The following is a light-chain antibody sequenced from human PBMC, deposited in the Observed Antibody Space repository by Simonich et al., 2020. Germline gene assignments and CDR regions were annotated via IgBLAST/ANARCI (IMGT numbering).Light chain of an antibody. CDR2: WAS. CDR1: QSVLYSSNNKNY. CDR3: QQYYSTPPIT. J-gene: IGKJ3*01. V-gene: IGKV4-1*01. Sequence: DIVMTQSPDSLAVSLGERATINCKSSQSVLYSSNNKNYIAWYQQKQGQPPKLLIYWASTRESGVPDRFSGSGSGTDFTLTISSLQAEDVAVYYCQQYYSTPPITFGPGTKVDIK.